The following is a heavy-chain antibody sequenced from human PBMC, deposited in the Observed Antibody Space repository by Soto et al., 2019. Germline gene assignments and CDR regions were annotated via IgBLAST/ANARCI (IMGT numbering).Heavy chain of an antibody. CDR1: GDSISSSRYY. CDR3: ARHGPPSAAAGTRWFDP. CDR2: IYYTGTT. V-gene: IGHV4-39*01. Sequence: QLQLQESGPGLVKPSETLSLTCTVSGDSISSSRYYWGWIRQPPGKGLEWIGSIYYTGTTYYNPSLKRRVTISVDTSKNEFSLKLRSLTAADTAVYFCARHGPPSAAAGTRWFDPWGQGTLVTVSS. J-gene: IGHJ5*02. D-gene: IGHD6-13*01.